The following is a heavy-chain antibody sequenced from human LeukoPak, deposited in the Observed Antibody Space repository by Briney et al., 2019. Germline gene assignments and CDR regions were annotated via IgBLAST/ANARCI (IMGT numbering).Heavy chain of an antibody. CDR1: GGSISSYY. V-gene: IGHV4-59*01. CDR3: ARDQVGYDFTIDYYYYYMDV. Sequence: PSETLSLTCTVSGGSISSYYWSWIRQPPGKGLEWIGYIYYSGSTNYNPSLKSRVTISVDTSKNQFSLKLSSVTTADTAVYYCARDQVGYDFTIDYYYYYMDVWGKGTTVTVSS. J-gene: IGHJ6*03. D-gene: IGHD3-3*01. CDR2: IYYSGST.